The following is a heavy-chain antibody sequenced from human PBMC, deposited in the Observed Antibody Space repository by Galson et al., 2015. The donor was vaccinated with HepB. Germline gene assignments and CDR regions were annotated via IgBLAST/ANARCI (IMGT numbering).Heavy chain of an antibody. Sequence: SLRLSCAASGFTFSSYAMHWVRQAPGKGLEWVAVISYDGSNKYYADSVKGRFTISRDNSKNTLYLQMNSLRAEDTAVYYCARDRGWDGSYPLDYWGQGTLVTVSS. CDR1: GFTFSSYA. CDR2: ISYDGSNK. V-gene: IGHV3-30-3*01. D-gene: IGHD2-15*01. J-gene: IGHJ4*02. CDR3: ARDRGWDGSYPLDY.